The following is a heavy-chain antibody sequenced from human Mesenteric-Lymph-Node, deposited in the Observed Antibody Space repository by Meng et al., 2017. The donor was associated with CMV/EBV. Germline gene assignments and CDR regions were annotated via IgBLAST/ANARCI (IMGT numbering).Heavy chain of an antibody. D-gene: IGHD6-13*01. Sequence: GESLKISCAASGFTFSSYAMSWVRQAPGKGLEWVSAISGSGGSTYYADSVKGRFTISRDNSKNTLYLQMNSLRAEDTAVYYCAIPSIAAAGTRGYWGQGTLVTVSS. CDR1: GFTFSSYA. V-gene: IGHV3-23*01. CDR2: ISGSGGST. CDR3: AIPSIAAAGTRGY. J-gene: IGHJ4*02.